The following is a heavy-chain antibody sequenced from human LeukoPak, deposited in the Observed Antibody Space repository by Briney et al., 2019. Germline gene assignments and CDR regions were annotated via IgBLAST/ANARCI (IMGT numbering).Heavy chain of an antibody. CDR2: ISYDGSSK. D-gene: IGHD3-9*01. Sequence: PGGSLRRSCSASGSTVSNCGLHWVRQAPGMGLEWVAAISYDGSSKYYADSVKGRFTISRDNSKNTLYLQMNSLRAEDTAVYSCARDRFWSRGFDSARPLQYFDSGVRRTLVTVSS. J-gene: IGHJ4*02. V-gene: IGHV3-30-3*01. CDR3: ARDRFWSRGFDSARPLQYFDS. CDR1: GSTVSNCG.